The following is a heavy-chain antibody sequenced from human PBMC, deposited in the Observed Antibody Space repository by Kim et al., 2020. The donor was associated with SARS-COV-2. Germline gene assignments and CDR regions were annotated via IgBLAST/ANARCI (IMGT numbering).Heavy chain of an antibody. J-gene: IGHJ4*02. V-gene: IGHV4-34*01. CDR3: ASPNCSGGSCYYL. D-gene: IGHD2-15*01. Sequence: YNPSLKSRVTISVDTSKNQFSLKLSSVTAADTAVYYCASPNCSGGSCYYLWGQGTLVTVSS.